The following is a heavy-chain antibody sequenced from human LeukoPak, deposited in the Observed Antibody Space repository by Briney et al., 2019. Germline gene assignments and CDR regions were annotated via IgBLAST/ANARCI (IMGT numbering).Heavy chain of an antibody. CDR2: ISAYNGNT. V-gene: IGHV1-18*01. Sequence: GASVKVSCKASGYTFTSYGISWVRQAPGQGLEWMGWISAYNGNTNYAQKLQGRVTMTTDTSTSTAYMELRSLRSDDTAVYYCARDRSAYYYDSSSLDDAFDIWGQGTMVTVSS. CDR3: ARDRSAYYYDSSSLDDAFDI. J-gene: IGHJ3*02. D-gene: IGHD3-22*01. CDR1: GYTFTSYG.